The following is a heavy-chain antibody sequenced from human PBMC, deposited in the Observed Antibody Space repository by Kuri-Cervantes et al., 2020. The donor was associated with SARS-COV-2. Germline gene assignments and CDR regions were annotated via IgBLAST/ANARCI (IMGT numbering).Heavy chain of an antibody. Sequence: GGSLRLSCAASGFTFSSYGMHWVRQAPGKGLEWVAVISYDGSNKYYADSVKGRFTISRDNSKNTLYLQMNSLRAEDTAVYYCAVGGRTTGLAGWGQGDLVTVSS. CDR1: GFTFSSYG. D-gene: IGHD4-17*01. CDR3: AVGGRTTGLAG. CDR2: ISYDGSNK. V-gene: IGHV3-30*03. J-gene: IGHJ4*02.